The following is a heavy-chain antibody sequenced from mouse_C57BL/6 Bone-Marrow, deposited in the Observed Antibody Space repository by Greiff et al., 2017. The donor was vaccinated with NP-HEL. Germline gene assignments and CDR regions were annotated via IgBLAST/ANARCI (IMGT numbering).Heavy chain of an antibody. CDR3: ARWAY. CDR1: GYTFTSYW. CDR2: IDPSDSYT. Sequence: QVQLQQSGAELVKPGASVKLSCKASGYTFTSYWMQWVKQRPGQGLEWIGEIDPSDSYTNYNQKFKGKATLTVDTSSSTAYMQISSLTSEDSAVYYCARWAYWGQGTLVTVSA. V-gene: IGHV1-50*01. J-gene: IGHJ3*01.